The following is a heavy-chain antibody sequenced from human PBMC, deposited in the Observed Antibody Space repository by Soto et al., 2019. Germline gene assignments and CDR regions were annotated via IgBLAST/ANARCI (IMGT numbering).Heavy chain of an antibody. V-gene: IGHV3-9*01. D-gene: IGHD5-12*01. Sequence: EVQLVESGGGLVQPGRSLRLSCAASGFTFDDYAMHWVRQAPGKGLEWVSGISWNSGSIGYADSVKGRFTISRDNAKKSLYLQMNSLRAEDTALYYCAKDNPRRWLKLGAYFDYWGQGTLVTVSS. CDR1: GFTFDDYA. CDR2: ISWNSGSI. CDR3: AKDNPRRWLKLGAYFDY. J-gene: IGHJ4*02.